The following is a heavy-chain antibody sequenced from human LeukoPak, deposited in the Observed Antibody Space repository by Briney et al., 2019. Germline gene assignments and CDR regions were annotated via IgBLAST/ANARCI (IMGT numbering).Heavy chain of an antibody. CDR2: ISGSGGST. V-gene: IGHV3-23*01. CDR3: AKLLLVGATNYMDV. J-gene: IGHJ6*03. CDR1: GFTFSSYA. Sequence: GGSLRLSCAASGFTFSSYAMSWVRQAPGKGLEWVSAISGSGGSTYYADSVKGRLTISRDNSKNTLYLQVNSLRAEDTAVYYCAKLLLVGATNYMDVWGKGTTVTVSS. D-gene: IGHD1-26*01.